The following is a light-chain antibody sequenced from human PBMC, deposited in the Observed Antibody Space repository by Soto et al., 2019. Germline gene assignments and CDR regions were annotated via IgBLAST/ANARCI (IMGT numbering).Light chain of an antibody. J-gene: IGKJ2*01. V-gene: IGKV3-20*01. CDR3: QQSHTSLYT. CDR2: GAS. CDR1: QSVSSSY. Sequence: EIVLTQSPGTLSLSPGERATLSYRASQSVSSSYLAWYQQKPGQAPRLLIYGASSRDTGVPDRFSGSGSGTDFTLTISRLGPEDFAVYYCQQSHTSLYTFGQGTKLEIK.